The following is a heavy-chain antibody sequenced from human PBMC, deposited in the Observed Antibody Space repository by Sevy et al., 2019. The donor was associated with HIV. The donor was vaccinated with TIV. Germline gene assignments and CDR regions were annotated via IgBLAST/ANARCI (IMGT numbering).Heavy chain of an antibody. V-gene: IGHV3-23*01. CDR1: GFTFTDYV. J-gene: IGHJ4*02. D-gene: IGHD2-21*02. CDR3: ATDRISDCFFDS. Sequence: GGSLRLSCTASGFTFTDYVMNWVRQAPGRGLEWVSSIGGSSGSTHYADSVKGRFTISRDNSKNTLYLQMNSLRAEDTAVYYCATDRISDCFFDSWGQGTLVTVSS. CDR2: IGGSSGST.